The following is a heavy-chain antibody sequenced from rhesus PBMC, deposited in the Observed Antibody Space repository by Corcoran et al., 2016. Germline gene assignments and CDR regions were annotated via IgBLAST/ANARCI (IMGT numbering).Heavy chain of an antibody. J-gene: IGHJ5-1*01. CDR2: IYGGGGAT. D-gene: IGHD1-14*01. V-gene: IGHV4-106*01. Sequence: QVQLQESGPGLVKLSETLSLTCAVSGGSISDSYFLSWVRQPPGKGLEWIGYIYGGGGATSYTTSLKNRVTISRDTSKNQFSLKLTSVTAADTAVYYCWHDQFDVWGAGVLVTVSS. CDR3: WHDQFDV. CDR1: GGSISDSYF.